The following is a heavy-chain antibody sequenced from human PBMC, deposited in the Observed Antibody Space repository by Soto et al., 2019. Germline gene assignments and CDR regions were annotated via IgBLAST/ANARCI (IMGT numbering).Heavy chain of an antibody. Sequence: GGSLRLSRAASGFTFSSYWMSWVRQAPGKGLEWVANIKQDGSEKYYVDSVKGRFTISRDNAKNSLYLQMNSLRAEDTAVYYCARDQGGWGDAFDIWGQGTMVTVSS. J-gene: IGHJ3*02. V-gene: IGHV3-7*03. CDR3: ARDQGGWGDAFDI. CDR1: GFTFSSYW. CDR2: IKQDGSEK. D-gene: IGHD7-27*01.